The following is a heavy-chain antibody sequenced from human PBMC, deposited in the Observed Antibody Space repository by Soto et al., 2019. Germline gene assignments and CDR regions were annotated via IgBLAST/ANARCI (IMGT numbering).Heavy chain of an antibody. V-gene: IGHV1-46*01. J-gene: IGHJ6*02. CDR1: GYNFTSHY. D-gene: IGHD3-22*01. CDR3: ARVGYSSTGTTFHYHGLDV. Sequence: ASVKVSCKASGYNFTSHYMHWVRQAPGQGLESMGIIYPRGGATIYAQKFQGRVTMTRDTSTHTFYMELSSLRSEDTAMYYCARVGYSSTGTTFHYHGLDVWGQGTTVTVSS. CDR2: IYPRGGAT.